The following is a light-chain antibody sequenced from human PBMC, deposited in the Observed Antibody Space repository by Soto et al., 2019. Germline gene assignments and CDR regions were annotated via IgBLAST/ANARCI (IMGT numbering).Light chain of an antibody. J-gene: IGKJ5*01. Sequence: DIQMTQSPSTLSASVGDRVTITCRASQSISGWLAWYQQKPGKAPKFLIYDASGLESGVPSRFRGSGSGTEFTLTISSLQPDDFATYYCQQYNSYSITFGQGTRLEIK. V-gene: IGKV1-5*01. CDR3: QQYNSYSIT. CDR1: QSISGW. CDR2: DAS.